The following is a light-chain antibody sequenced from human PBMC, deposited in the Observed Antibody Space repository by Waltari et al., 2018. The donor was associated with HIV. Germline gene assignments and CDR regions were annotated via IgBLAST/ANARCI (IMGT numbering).Light chain of an antibody. CDR3: SSYTSTSTLL. J-gene: IGLJ3*02. V-gene: IGLV2-14*01. Sequence: QSALTQPASVSGSLGQSITISCIGTSSDIGSSHYVSWYQHHPDKAPTLVIYDANARPSGVPFRFSGSKSGNTASLTISGLQAEDEADYYCSSYTSTSTLLFGGGIKVTVL. CDR1: SSDIGSSHY. CDR2: DAN.